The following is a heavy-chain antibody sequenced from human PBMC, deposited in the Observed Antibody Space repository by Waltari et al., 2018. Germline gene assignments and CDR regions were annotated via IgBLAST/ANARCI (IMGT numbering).Heavy chain of an antibody. CDR3: APLPGGSGQTFDY. V-gene: IGHV1-69-2*01. CDR1: GDPFMDYF. CDR2: IDPEDGET. J-gene: IGHJ4*02. Sequence: EVELVQSGAEVKKPGATAKISCKASGDPFMDYFMHWVQQAPGKGLEWMGRIDPEDGETVYSEKFQGRVTITADTSTDTAYMELSSLTSGDTAVYYCAPLPGGSGQTFDYWGQGTLVTVSS. D-gene: IGHD3-10*01.